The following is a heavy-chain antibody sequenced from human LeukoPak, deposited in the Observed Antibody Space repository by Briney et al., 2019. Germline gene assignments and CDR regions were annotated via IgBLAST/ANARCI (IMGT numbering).Heavy chain of an antibody. CDR1: GFTFSSYW. CDR2: IKSDGSS. D-gene: IGHD3-16*01. J-gene: IGHJ4*02. Sequence: GGSLRLSCAASGFTFSSYWMHWVRQAPGKGLVWVSRIKSDGSSIYADCVKGRFTISRDNAKNSLYLQMNSLRAEDTAVYYCARSWGGQWPYMDVWGQGTLVTVSS. V-gene: IGHV3-74*01. CDR3: ARSWGGQWPYMDV.